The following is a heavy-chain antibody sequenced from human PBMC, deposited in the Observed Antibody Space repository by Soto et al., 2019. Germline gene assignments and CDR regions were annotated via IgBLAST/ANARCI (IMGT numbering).Heavy chain of an antibody. V-gene: IGHV4-34*01. J-gene: IGHJ6*02. CDR3: ARGIRPYCXGGSCYPYYNYYYGMDV. Sequence: SETLSLTCAVYGGSFSCYYWSWIRQPPGKGLEWIGEINHSGSTNYNPSLKSRVTISVDTSKNQFSLKLSSVTAADTAVYYCARGIRPYCXGGSCYPYYNYYYGMDVWGQGTTVTVSS. CDR1: GGSFSCYY. D-gene: IGHD2-15*01. CDR2: INHSGST.